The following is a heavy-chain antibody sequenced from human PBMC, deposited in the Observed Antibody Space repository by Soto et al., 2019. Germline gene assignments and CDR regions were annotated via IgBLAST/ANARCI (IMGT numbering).Heavy chain of an antibody. V-gene: IGHV3-30*18. CDR1: GFTFSSYG. CDR2: ISYDGSNK. J-gene: IGHJ4*02. CDR3: AKDREVGTAAAGAY. D-gene: IGHD6-13*01. Sequence: QVQLVESGGGVVQPGRSLRLCCAASGFTFSSYGIHWIRKAPGKGLEWVAVISYDGSNKYYADSVKGRFTISRDNSKNTLYLQMNSLRAEDTAVYYCAKDREVGTAAAGAYWGQGTLVTVSS.